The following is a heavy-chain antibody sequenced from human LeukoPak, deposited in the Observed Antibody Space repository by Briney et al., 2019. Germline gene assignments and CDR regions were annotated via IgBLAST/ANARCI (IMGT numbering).Heavy chain of an antibody. Sequence: GGSLRLSCAASGFTFSSYWMSWVRQAPGKGLEWVANIKQDGSEKYYVDSVKGRFTISRDNAKNSLYLQMNGLRAEDTAVYYCARRAQDIVVVPAAILGRFLEWPNWFDPWGQGTLVTVSS. CDR3: ARRAQDIVVVPAAILGRFLEWPNWFDP. CDR1: GFTFSSYW. CDR2: IKQDGSEK. V-gene: IGHV3-7*01. D-gene: IGHD2-2*02. J-gene: IGHJ5*02.